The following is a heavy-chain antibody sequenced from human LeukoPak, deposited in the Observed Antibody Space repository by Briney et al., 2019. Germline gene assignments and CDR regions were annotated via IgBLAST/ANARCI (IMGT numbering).Heavy chain of an antibody. D-gene: IGHD2-21*02. V-gene: IGHV1-18*01. Sequence: ASVKVSCKASGYTFTSYGISWVRQAPGQGLEWMGWISAYNGNTNYAQRLQGRVTMTRDMSTSTVYMELSSLRSEDTAVYYCARVLSRGGDWDDAFDIWGQGTMVTVSS. CDR2: ISAYNGNT. CDR1: GYTFTSYG. CDR3: ARVLSRGGDWDDAFDI. J-gene: IGHJ3*02.